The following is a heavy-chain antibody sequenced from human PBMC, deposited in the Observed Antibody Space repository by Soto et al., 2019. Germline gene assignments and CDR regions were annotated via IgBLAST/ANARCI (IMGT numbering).Heavy chain of an antibody. Sequence: QITLKESGPTLVKPTQTLTLTCTFSGFSLSSSGVGVGWIRQPPGKALEWLALIYWDDDKRYSPYLKSRLTIPNDTSKNQVVLIMTNMDPVDTATYYCAHWWYWYFDLWGRGTLVTVS. CDR3: AHWWYWYFDL. V-gene: IGHV2-5*02. D-gene: IGHD2-15*01. CDR1: GFSLSSSGVG. J-gene: IGHJ2*01. CDR2: IYWDDDK.